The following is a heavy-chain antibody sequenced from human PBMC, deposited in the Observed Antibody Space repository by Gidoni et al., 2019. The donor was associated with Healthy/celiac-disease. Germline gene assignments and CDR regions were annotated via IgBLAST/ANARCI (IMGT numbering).Heavy chain of an antibody. V-gene: IGHV4-34*01. D-gene: IGHD3-3*01. CDR2: INHSGST. CDR3: ARGFLRVFDY. Sequence: QVQLQQWGAGLLKPSETLSLTCAVHGGSFSGYYWSWIRQPPGKGLAWIGEINHSGSTNYNPSLKSRVTISVDTSKNQFSLKLSSVTAADTAVYYCARGFLRVFDYWGQGTLVTVSS. J-gene: IGHJ4*02. CDR1: GGSFSGYY.